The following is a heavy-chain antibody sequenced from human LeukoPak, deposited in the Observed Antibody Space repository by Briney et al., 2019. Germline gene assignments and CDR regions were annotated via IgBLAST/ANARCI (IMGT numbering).Heavy chain of an antibody. Sequence: GGSLRLSCAASGFIFTNYFMSWVRQAPGKGLEWVSSISSSSSYIYYADSVKGRFTISRDNAKNSLYLQMNSLRAEDTAVYYCARGAQQLGYWGQGTLVTVSS. V-gene: IGHV3-21*01. J-gene: IGHJ4*02. CDR1: GFIFTNYF. CDR3: ARGAQQLGY. D-gene: IGHD6-13*01. CDR2: ISSSSSYI.